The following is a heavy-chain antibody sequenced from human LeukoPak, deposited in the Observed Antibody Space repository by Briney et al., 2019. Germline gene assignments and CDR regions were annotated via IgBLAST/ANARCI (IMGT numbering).Heavy chain of an antibody. CDR2: ISSSSRTI. V-gene: IGHV3-48*04. CDR3: ARGRYYGFDY. D-gene: IGHD2/OR15-2a*01. CDR1: GFTFSNYA. Sequence: GGSLRLSCAASGFTFSNYAMNWVRQAPGKGLEWVSYISSSSRTIYYADSVKGRFTISRDNAKNSLYLQMSSLRAEDTAVYYCARGRYYGFDYWGQGTLVTVSS. J-gene: IGHJ4*02.